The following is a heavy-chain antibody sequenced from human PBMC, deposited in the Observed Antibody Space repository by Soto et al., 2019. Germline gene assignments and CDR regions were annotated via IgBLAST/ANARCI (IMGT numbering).Heavy chain of an antibody. J-gene: IGHJ6*02. D-gene: IGHD5-12*01. CDR2: TYYRSKWYN. CDR1: GDSVSSNSAA. Sequence: SQTLSLTCAISGDSVSSNSAAWNWIRQSPSRGLEWLGRTYYRSKWYNDYAVSVESRITINPDTSKNQFSLQLNSVTPEDTAVYYCARAPGGGYEWHYYYYGMDVWGQGTTVTVSS. V-gene: IGHV6-1*01. CDR3: ARAPGGGYEWHYYYYGMDV.